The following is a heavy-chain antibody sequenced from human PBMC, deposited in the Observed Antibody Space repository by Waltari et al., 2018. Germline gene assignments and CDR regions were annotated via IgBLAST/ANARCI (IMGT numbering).Heavy chain of an antibody. D-gene: IGHD6-6*01. Sequence: QVQLQESGPGLVKPSETLSLTCTVSGGSISSYYWSWIRQPPGKGLEWIGYIYYSGSTNYNPSLKSRVTISVDTSKNQFSLKLSSVTAADTAVYYCARHPKVLAARPRGPFDPWGQGTLVTVSS. CDR1: GGSISSYY. J-gene: IGHJ5*02. CDR2: IYYSGST. V-gene: IGHV4-59*01. CDR3: ARHPKVLAARPRGPFDP.